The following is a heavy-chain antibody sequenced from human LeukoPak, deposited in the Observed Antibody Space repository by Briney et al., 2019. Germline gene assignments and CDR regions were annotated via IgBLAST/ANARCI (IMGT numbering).Heavy chain of an antibody. CDR3: AREYSSSSVTYYFDH. Sequence: PSETLSLTCTVSGGSISSYYWSWIRQPPGKGLEWTGYMYYSGSTNYNPSLKSRVTISVDTSKNQFSLKLSSVTAADTAVYYCAREYSSSSVTYYFDHWGQGTLVTVSS. V-gene: IGHV4-59*01. D-gene: IGHD6-6*01. J-gene: IGHJ4*02. CDR1: GGSISSYY. CDR2: MYYSGST.